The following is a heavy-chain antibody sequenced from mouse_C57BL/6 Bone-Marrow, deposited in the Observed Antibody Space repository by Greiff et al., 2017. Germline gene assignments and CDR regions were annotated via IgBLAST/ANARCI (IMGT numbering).Heavy chain of an antibody. CDR1: GFSLTSYG. J-gene: IGHJ4*01. Sequence: QVKLQQSGPGLVQPSQSLSITCTVSGFSLTSYGVHWVRQSPGKGLEWLGVIWSGGSPDYNAAFISRLSISKDNSKSQVFFKMNSLQADDTAIYYCARKLYDYDFFYAMDYWGQGTSVTVSS. D-gene: IGHD2-4*01. V-gene: IGHV2-2*01. CDR3: ARKLYDYDFFYAMDY. CDR2: IWSGGSP.